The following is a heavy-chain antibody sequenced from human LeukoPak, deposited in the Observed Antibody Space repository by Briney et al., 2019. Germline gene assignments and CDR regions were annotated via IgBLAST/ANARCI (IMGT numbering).Heavy chain of an antibody. V-gene: IGHV3-11*04. D-gene: IGHD3-3*01. CDR3: ARAKNDFWRGYCDY. CDR1: GFTFSDYY. J-gene: IGHJ4*02. CDR2: MSSSGNTI. Sequence: GGSLRLSCAASGFTFSDYYMSWIRQAPGEGLEWISYMSSSGNTIYYRDSVKGRFTISRDNAQDSLYLQMSSLRAEDTAVYYCARAKNDFWRGYCDYWGRGTLVTVSS.